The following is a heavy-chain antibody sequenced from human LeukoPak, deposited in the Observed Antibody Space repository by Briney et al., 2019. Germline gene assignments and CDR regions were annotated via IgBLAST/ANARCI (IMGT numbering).Heavy chain of an antibody. J-gene: IGHJ4*02. CDR2: FDPEDGET. CDR1: GYTLTELS. CDR3: ATGMSIAAHSFDY. Sequence: ASVKVSCKVSGYTLTELSMHWVRQAPGKGLEWMGGFDPEDGETIYAQKFQGRVTMTEDTSTDTAYMEPSSLRSEDTAVYYCATGMSIAAHSFDYWGQGTLVTVSS. V-gene: IGHV1-24*01. D-gene: IGHD6-6*01.